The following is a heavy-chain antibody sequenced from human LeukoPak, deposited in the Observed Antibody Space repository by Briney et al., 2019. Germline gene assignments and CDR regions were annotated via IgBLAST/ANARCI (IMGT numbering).Heavy chain of an antibody. CDR2: ISGTGGST. D-gene: IGHD6-25*01. Sequence: GGSLRLSCAASGFTFSTYAMTWVRQAPGKGLEWVSLISGTGGSTYYADSVKGRFTISRDNAKNTLYLQMNSLRAEDTAVYYCARRSAAKDAFDTWGQGTKVTVSS. J-gene: IGHJ3*02. V-gene: IGHV3-23*01. CDR3: ARRSAAKDAFDT. CDR1: GFTFSTYA.